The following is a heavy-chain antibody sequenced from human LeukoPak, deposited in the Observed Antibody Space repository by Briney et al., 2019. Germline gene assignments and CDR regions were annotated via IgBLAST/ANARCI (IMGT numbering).Heavy chain of an antibody. CDR2: ISGSGSST. V-gene: IGHV3-23*01. CDR1: GFTFSSYA. J-gene: IGHJ4*02. Sequence: GGSLRLSCAASGFTFSSYAMSWVRQAPGKGLEWVSAISGSGSSTYYADSVKGRFTISRDNSKNTLYLQMNSLRAEDTAVYYCAKGDSSTSCYLFDYWGQGTLVTVSS. D-gene: IGHD2-2*01. CDR3: AKGDSSTSCYLFDY.